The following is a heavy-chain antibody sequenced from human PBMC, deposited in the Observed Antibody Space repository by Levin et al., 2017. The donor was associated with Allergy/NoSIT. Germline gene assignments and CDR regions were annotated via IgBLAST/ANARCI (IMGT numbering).Heavy chain of an antibody. V-gene: IGHV1-18*01. CDR2: ISAYNGNT. CDR3: ARDRSSGWYKFWFDP. Sequence: ASVKVSCKASGYTFTSYGISWVRQAPGQGLEWMGWISAYNGNTNYAQKLQGRVTMTTDTSTSTAYMELRSLRSDDTAVYYCARDRSSGWYKFWFDPWGQGTLVTVSS. CDR1: GYTFTSYG. J-gene: IGHJ5*02. D-gene: IGHD6-19*01.